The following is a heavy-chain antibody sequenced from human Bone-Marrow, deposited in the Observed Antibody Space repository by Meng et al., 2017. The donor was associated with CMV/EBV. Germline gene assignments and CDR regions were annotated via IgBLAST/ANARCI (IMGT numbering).Heavy chain of an antibody. J-gene: IGHJ4*02. V-gene: IGHV1-46*01. CDR3: VVNLGNYSKYASSFDY. CDR2: INPGGST. CDR1: GYSFTSYH. Sequence: ASMKVSCKASGYSFTSYHMHWVRQAPGQGLEWMGIINPGGSTTYAEKFQGRVTMPRDTSTSTVYMELRSLRSEDTAVYYCVVNLGNYSKYASSFDYWGQGTLVTVSS. D-gene: IGHD4-11*01.